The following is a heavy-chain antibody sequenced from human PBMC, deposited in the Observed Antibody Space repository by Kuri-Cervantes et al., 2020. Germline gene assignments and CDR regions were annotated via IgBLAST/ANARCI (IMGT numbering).Heavy chain of an antibody. V-gene: IGHV3-49*04. Sequence: GESLKISCRGSGFSFGEYVMSWVRQAPGKGLEWIGFIRKKIDGATTEYAASVRGRFSISRDDSKSIAYLQMNSLKSEDTAVYFCVRGTTVPFKQYYGMDVWGQGTTATVSS. D-gene: IGHD4-11*01. CDR3: VRGTTVPFKQYYGMDV. J-gene: IGHJ6*02. CDR2: IRKKIDGATT. CDR1: GFSFGEYV.